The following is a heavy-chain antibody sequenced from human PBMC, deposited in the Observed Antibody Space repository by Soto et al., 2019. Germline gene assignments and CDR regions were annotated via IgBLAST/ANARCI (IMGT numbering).Heavy chain of an antibody. CDR2: ISGSGGST. CDR3: AKEDKLSWILTNQLFDY. CDR1: GFTFSSYA. V-gene: IGHV3-23*01. J-gene: IGHJ4*02. Sequence: GGSLRLSCAASGFTFSSYAMSWVRQAPGKGLEWVSAISGSGGSTYYADSVKGRFTISRDNSKKTLYLQMNSLRAEDTAVYYCAKEDKLSWILTNQLFDYWGQGTLVTVSS. D-gene: IGHD5-18*01.